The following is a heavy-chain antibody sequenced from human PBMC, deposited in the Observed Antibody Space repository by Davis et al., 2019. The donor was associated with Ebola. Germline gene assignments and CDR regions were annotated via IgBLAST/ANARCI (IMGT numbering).Heavy chain of an antibody. CDR3: AKRGGEYSYYGMDV. CDR1: VITFSSYA. Sequence: PGGSLRLSCADSVITFSSYAMSWVRQAPGKGLEWVSAISPSGGSTYYADSVKSRLTISRDNSMTTLYLQMNSLRAEDTAVYFCAKRGGEYSYYGMDVWGQGTTVTVSS. V-gene: IGHV3-23*01. D-gene: IGHD3-10*01. CDR2: ISPSGGST. J-gene: IGHJ6*02.